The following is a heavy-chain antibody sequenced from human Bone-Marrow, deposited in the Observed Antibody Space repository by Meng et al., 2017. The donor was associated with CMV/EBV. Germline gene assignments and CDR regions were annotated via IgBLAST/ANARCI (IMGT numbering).Heavy chain of an antibody. CDR1: GFTFSSYA. Sequence: GESLKISCAASGFTFSSYAMSWVRQAPGKGLEWVAVISYDGSNKYYADSVKGRFTISRDNSKNTLYLQMNSLRAEDTAVYYCARDRLEWTDYYYYYGMDVWGQGTTVTVSS. CDR2: ISYDGSNK. V-gene: IGHV3-30-3*01. J-gene: IGHJ6*02. D-gene: IGHD3-3*01. CDR3: ARDRLEWTDYYYYYGMDV.